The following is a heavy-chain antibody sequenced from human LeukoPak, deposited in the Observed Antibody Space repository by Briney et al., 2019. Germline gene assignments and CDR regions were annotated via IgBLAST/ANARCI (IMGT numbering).Heavy chain of an antibody. Sequence: ASVKVSCKASGYTFTGYYMHWVRQAPGQGLEWMGWISAYNGNTNYAQKLQGRVTMTTDTSTSTAYMELRSLRSDDTAVYYCARDLTVAAADGNVWGQGTTVTVSS. CDR1: GYTFTGYY. V-gene: IGHV1-18*04. J-gene: IGHJ6*02. CDR2: ISAYNGNT. D-gene: IGHD6-13*01. CDR3: ARDLTVAAADGNV.